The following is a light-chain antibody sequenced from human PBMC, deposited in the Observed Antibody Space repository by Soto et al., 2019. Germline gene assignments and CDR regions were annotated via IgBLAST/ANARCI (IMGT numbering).Light chain of an antibody. CDR2: EVS. V-gene: IGLV2-14*01. Sequence: QSALTQPASVSGSPGQSITISCTGTNSDVGGYNYVSWYQQHPGKAPELMIYEVSHRPSGVSNRFSGSKSDNTASLTISGLQAEDETDYFCSLYSSNGSLIFGPGTKVTVL. CDR3: SLYSSNGSLI. CDR1: NSDVGGYNY. J-gene: IGLJ1*01.